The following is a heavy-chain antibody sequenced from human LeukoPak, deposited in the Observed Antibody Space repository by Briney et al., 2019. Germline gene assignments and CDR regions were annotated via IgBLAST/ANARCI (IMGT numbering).Heavy chain of an antibody. CDR3: AKDLESLWFGEFDY. CDR2: ISGSGGDT. D-gene: IGHD3-10*01. V-gene: IGHV3-23*01. CDR1: ELTFSSYA. Sequence: GGSLRLSCAASELTFSSYAMSWVRQAPGKGLEWVSTISGSGGDTYYADSVKGRFTISRDNSKNTLYLQMNSLRAEDTAVYYCAKDLESLWFGEFDYWGQGTLVTVSS. J-gene: IGHJ4*02.